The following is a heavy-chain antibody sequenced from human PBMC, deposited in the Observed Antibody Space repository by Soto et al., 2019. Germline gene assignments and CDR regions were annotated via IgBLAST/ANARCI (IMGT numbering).Heavy chain of an antibody. CDR1: GFTFSSYA. J-gene: IGHJ6*02. CDR2: ISYDGSNK. Sequence: QVQLVESGGGVVQPGRSLRLSCAASGFTFSSYAMHWVRQAPGKGLEWVAVISYDGSNKYYADSVKGRFTISRDNSKNTLYLQMNSLRGDDTAVYYCARGITMVRGVIKRFYYGMDVWGQGTTVTVSS. D-gene: IGHD3-10*01. V-gene: IGHV3-30-3*01. CDR3: ARGITMVRGVIKRFYYGMDV.